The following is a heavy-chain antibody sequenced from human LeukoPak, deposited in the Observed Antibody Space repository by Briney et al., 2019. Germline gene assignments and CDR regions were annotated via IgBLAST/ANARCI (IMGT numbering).Heavy chain of an antibody. CDR3: ARDRTGMAAFDY. D-gene: IGHD5-18*01. CDR1: GGSISSYY. Sequence: SETLSLTCTVSGGSISSYYWSWIRQPPGKGLEWIGYIYYSGSTNYNPSLKSRVTISVDTSKNQFSLKLSSVTAADTAVYYCARDRTGMAAFDYWGQGTLVTVSS. V-gene: IGHV4-59*12. CDR2: IYYSGST. J-gene: IGHJ4*02.